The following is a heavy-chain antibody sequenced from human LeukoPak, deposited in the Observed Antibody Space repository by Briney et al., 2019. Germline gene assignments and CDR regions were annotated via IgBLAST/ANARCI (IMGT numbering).Heavy chain of an antibody. CDR3: PIDY. CDR1: GLTFSDYY. D-gene: IGHD1-26*01. Sequence: PGGSLRLSCAASGLTFSDYYMSWIRQAPGKELGWVSYISSSGSTIYYADSVKGRFTSSRDNAENSLYLEMHSLYCVRDRGSYRPIDYWGPGTLVTVSS. CDR2: ISSSGSTI. J-gene: IGHJ4*02. V-gene: IGHV3-11*01.